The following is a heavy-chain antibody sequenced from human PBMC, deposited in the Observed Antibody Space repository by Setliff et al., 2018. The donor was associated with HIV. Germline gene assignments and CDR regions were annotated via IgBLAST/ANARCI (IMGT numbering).Heavy chain of an antibody. CDR2: IIPNSGGT. J-gene: IGHJ5*02. V-gene: IGHV1-2*02. Sequence: GASVKVSCKTSGYTFTSYDINWVRQATGQGLEWMGGIIPNSGGTNYAQKFQGRVTMTRDTSISTAYMELSRLRSDDTAVYYCARDVRRNHCSSTSCYARDNWFDPWGQGIQVTVSS. CDR3: ARDVRRNHCSSTSCYARDNWFDP. CDR1: GYTFTSYD. D-gene: IGHD2-2*01.